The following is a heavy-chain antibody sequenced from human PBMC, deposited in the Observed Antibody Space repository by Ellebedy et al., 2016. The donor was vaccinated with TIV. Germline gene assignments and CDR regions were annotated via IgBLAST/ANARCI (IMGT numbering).Heavy chain of an antibody. CDR1: GFTFSSYT. J-gene: IGHJ4*02. D-gene: IGHD6-13*01. Sequence: GESLKISCAASGFTFSSYTMNWVRQAPGKGLEWVSSISTTGTYIHYADSVKGRFTISRDNAKNSLFLQMNSLRVEDTPVYFCARPAASYSSSWYDFDCWGQGTLVTVSS. CDR3: ARPAASYSSSWYDFDC. CDR2: ISTTGTYI. V-gene: IGHV3-21*01.